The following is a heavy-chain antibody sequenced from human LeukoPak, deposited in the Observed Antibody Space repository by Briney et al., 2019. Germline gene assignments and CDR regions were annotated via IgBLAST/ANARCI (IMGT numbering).Heavy chain of an antibody. CDR1: GFTFDDYG. CDR3: ARDRYYESSGPPDY. CDR2: INWNGGST. D-gene: IGHD3-22*01. J-gene: IGHJ4*02. Sequence: GGSLRLSCAASGFTFDDYGMSWVRQAPGKGLEWVSGINWNGGSTGYADSVKGRFTISRDNAKNSLYLQMNSLRAEDTALYCCARDRYYESSGPPDYWGQGTRVTVSS. V-gene: IGHV3-20*04.